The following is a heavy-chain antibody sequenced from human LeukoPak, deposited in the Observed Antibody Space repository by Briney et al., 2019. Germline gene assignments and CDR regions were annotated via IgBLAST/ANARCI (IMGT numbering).Heavy chain of an antibody. CDR3: AKDRGAIGYSFDY. Sequence: GGSLRLSCAASGFTFDDHAMHWVRQAPGRGLEWVSGISWNSGTIGYADSVKGRFTISRDNAKNSLYLQMNSLRAEDTAMYYCAKDRGAIGYSFDYWGQGTLVTVSS. CDR2: ISWNSGTI. V-gene: IGHV3-9*01. CDR1: GFTFDDHA. J-gene: IGHJ4*02. D-gene: IGHD5-18*01.